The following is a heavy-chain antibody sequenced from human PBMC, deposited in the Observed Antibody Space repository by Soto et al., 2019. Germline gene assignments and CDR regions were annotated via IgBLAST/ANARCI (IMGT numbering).Heavy chain of an antibody. V-gene: IGHV1-18*01. J-gene: IGHJ2*01. CDR2: ISAYNGNT. CDR3: AGDIAARRGALGWYFDL. CDR1: GYTFTSYG. Sequence: QVQLVQSGAEVKKPGASVKVSCKASGYTFTSYGISWVRQAPGQGLEWMGWISAYNGNTNYAQKLRGRVTMTTDTSTGKADMELMSLRSDVAAVYYCAGDIAARRGALGWYFDLWGRGTLVTVSS. D-gene: IGHD6-6*01.